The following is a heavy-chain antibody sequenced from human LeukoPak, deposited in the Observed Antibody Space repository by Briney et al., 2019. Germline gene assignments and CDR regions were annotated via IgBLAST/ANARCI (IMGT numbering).Heavy chain of an antibody. CDR2: IYHSGST. CDR3: ARGKTYYYDSSGYYNYYYYYYMDV. CDR1: GYSISSGYY. V-gene: IGHV4-38-2*02. Sequence: SETLSLTCTVSGYSISSGYYWGWIRQPPGKGLEWIGSIYHSGSTYYNPSLKSRVTISVDTSKNQFSLKLSSATAADTAVYYCARGKTYYYDSSGYYNYYYYYYMDVWGKGTTVTVSS. J-gene: IGHJ6*03. D-gene: IGHD3-22*01.